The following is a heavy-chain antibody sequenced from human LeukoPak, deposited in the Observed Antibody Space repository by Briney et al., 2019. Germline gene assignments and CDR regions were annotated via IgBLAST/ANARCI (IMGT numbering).Heavy chain of an antibody. V-gene: IGHV3-21*01. CDR2: ISSSSSYK. CDR1: GFTFSSYS. Sequence: GGSLRLSCAASGFTFSSYSMNWVRQAPGKGLEWVSSISSSSSYKYYADSVKGRFTISRDNAKNSLYLQMNSLRAEDTAVYYCARAHGGNSLGFDYWGQGALVTVSS. D-gene: IGHD4-23*01. J-gene: IGHJ4*02. CDR3: ARAHGGNSLGFDY.